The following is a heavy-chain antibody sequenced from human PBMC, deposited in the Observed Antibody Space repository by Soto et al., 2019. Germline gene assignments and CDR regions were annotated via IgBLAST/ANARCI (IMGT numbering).Heavy chain of an antibody. Sequence: SETLSLTCTVSVGSISSSSYYWGWIRQPPGKGLEWIGSIYYSGSTYYNPSLKSRVTISVDTSKNQFSLKLSSVTAADTAVYYCARGDYGDYQYYFDYWGQGTLVTVSS. D-gene: IGHD4-17*01. CDR3: ARGDYGDYQYYFDY. V-gene: IGHV4-39*01. CDR1: VGSISSSSYY. J-gene: IGHJ4*02. CDR2: IYYSGST.